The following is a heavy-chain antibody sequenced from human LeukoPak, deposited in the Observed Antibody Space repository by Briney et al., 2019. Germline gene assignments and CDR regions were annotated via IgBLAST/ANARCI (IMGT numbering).Heavy chain of an antibody. CDR3: ARRLGYCSSTSCYRRSYYFDY. CDR1: GYTFTSYD. V-gene: IGHV1-2*02. CDR2: INPNSGGT. D-gene: IGHD2-2*02. J-gene: IGHJ4*02. Sequence: ASVKVSCKASGYTFTSYDINWVRQAPGQGLEWMGWINPNSGGTNYAQKFQGRVTMTRDTSISTAYMELSRLRSDDTAVYYCARRLGYCSSTSCYRRSYYFDYWGQGTLVTVSS.